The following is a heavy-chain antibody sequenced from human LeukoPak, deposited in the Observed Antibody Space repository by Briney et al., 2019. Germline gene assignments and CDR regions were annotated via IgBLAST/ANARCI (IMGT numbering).Heavy chain of an antibody. CDR3: TTEGLTTVITYSRSWSVDY. J-gene: IGHJ4*02. Sequence: GGSLRLSCAASGFTFSNAWMSWVRQAPGKGLEWVGRIKSKTDGGTTDYAAPVKGRFTISRDDSKNTLYLQMNSLKTEDTAVYYCTTEGLTTVITYSRSWSVDYWGQGTLVTVSS. D-gene: IGHD6-13*01. CDR2: IKSKTDGGTT. CDR1: GFTFSNAW. V-gene: IGHV3-15*01.